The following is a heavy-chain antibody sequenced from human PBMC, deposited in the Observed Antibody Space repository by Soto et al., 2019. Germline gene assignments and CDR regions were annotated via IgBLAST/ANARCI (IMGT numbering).Heavy chain of an antibody. Sequence: QVQLQESGPGLVKPSETLSLTCTVSGVSITPYFWSWIRQPAGKAPEWVGHIYASGRTTYNPSLKSRVTMFVSQTQFSLRLTSVTAPDTAVYYCARHFDVDPSLDQYYFDLWGRGALVTVSS. CDR3: ARHFDVDPSLDQYYFDL. V-gene: IGHV4-4*07. CDR1: GVSITPYF. J-gene: IGHJ2*01. CDR2: IYASGRT. D-gene: IGHD3-9*01.